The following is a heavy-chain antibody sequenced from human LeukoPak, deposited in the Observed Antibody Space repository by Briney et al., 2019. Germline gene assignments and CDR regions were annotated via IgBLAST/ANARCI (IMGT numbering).Heavy chain of an antibody. D-gene: IGHD3-22*01. V-gene: IGHV3-23*01. CDR1: GFTFSSYA. CDR3: ASQGAMITSFDY. CDR2: ISGSGGST. J-gene: IGHJ4*02. Sequence: PGGSLRLSCAASGFTFSSYAMSWVRQAPGKGLEWVSAISGSGGSTYYADSVKGRFTISRDNSKNTLYLQMNSLRAEDTAVYYCASQGAMITSFDYWGQGTLVTVSS.